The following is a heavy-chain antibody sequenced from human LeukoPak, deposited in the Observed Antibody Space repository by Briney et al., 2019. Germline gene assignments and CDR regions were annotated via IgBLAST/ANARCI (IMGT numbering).Heavy chain of an antibody. V-gene: IGHV5-51*01. CDR1: GHRFTNHW. Sequence: KFGESLKISCEVSGHRFTNHWIGWMRQMPGKGLEWMGIINLGDSDTKYSPSFQGQVTISLDKSISTAYLQWRSLKASDTAMYYCARRPYGGSPNWFDPWGQGTLVTVSS. D-gene: IGHD1-26*01. CDR2: INLGDSDT. J-gene: IGHJ5*02. CDR3: ARRPYGGSPNWFDP.